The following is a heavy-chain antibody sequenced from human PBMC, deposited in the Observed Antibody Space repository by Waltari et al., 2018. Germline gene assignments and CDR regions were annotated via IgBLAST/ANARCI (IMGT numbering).Heavy chain of an antibody. Sequence: EVQLVQSGAEVKKPGESLKISCKGSGYSFTSYWIGWVRQMPRKGLEWMGIIYPGDSDTRYRPSFQGQVTISADKSISTAYLQWSSLKASDTAMYYCARARIAAAGNYYYYYGMDVWGQGTTVTVSS. CDR3: ARARIAAAGNYYYYYGMDV. CDR1: GYSFTSYW. J-gene: IGHJ6*02. V-gene: IGHV5-51*03. D-gene: IGHD6-13*01. CDR2: IYPGDSDT.